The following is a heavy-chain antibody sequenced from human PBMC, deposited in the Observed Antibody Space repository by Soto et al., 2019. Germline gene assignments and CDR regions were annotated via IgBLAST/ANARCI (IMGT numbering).Heavy chain of an antibody. Sequence: EVQLVESGGDLVQPGGSLRLSCTASGFTFSSQWLHWVRQAPGKGLMWISRILNDGTTTNYADSVKGRFTVSRDNAKKTMSLQMNNLRAEDTAVYYCATWRGGYTYCLDHWGQGTPVTVSS. J-gene: IGHJ4*02. CDR1: GFTFSSQW. CDR2: ILNDGTTT. V-gene: IGHV3-74*01. D-gene: IGHD5-18*01. CDR3: ATWRGGYTYCLDH.